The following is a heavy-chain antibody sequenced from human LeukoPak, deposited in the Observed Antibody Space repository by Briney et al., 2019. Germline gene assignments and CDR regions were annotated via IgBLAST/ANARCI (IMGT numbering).Heavy chain of an antibody. CDR2: IIPIFSTA. CDR1: GGTFSSYA. CDR3: ARNPIELRGYSYGYFDY. D-gene: IGHD5-18*01. J-gene: IGHJ4*02. Sequence: SVKVSCKASGGTFSSYAISWVRQAPGQGLEWMGGIIPIFSTANYAQKVQGRVTITADESTSTAYMELSSLRSEDTAVYYCARNPIELRGYSYGYFDYWGQGTLVTVSS. V-gene: IGHV1-69*13.